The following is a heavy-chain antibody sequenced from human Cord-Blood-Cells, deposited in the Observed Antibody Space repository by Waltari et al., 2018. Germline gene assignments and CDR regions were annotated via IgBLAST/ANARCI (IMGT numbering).Heavy chain of an antibody. CDR1: GGSFSGYY. J-gene: IGHJ4*02. CDR3: ARGSNITMVRRTFDY. D-gene: IGHD3-10*01. V-gene: IGHV4-34*01. CDR2: INHSGST. Sequence: QVQLQQWGAGLLKPSETLSLTCAVYGGSFSGYYWRWIRQPPGKGLEWIGDINHSGSTNYNPSLKSRVNISVDTSKNQFSLKLSSVTAADTAVYYCARGSNITMVRRTFDYWGQGTLVTVSS.